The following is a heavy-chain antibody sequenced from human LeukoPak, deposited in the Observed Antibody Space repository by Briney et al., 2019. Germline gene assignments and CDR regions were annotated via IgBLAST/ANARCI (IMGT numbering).Heavy chain of an antibody. CDR3: ARDIKAGDNWFDP. V-gene: IGHV1-2*02. J-gene: IGHJ5*02. CDR1: GYTFTGYY. CDR2: INPNSGGI. Sequence: ASVKVSCKASGYTFTGYYMHWVRQAPGQGLEWMGWINPNSGGINYAQKFQGRVTMTRDTSISTAYMELSRLRSDDTAVYYCARDIKAGDNWFDPWGQGTLVTVSS. D-gene: IGHD6-19*01.